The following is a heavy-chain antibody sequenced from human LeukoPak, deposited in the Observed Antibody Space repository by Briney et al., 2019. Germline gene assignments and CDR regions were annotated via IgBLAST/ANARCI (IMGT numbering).Heavy chain of an antibody. CDR2: ISTSSSYI. V-gene: IGHV3-21*01. CDR3: ARGGVGVTLISWSDY. D-gene: IGHD1-26*01. CDR1: GFTFRNYG. Sequence: GGTLRLSCVASGFTFRNYGMNWVRQAPGKGLEWVSSISTSSSYIYYADSVKGRFTISRDNARNSLYLQMNSLRAEDTAVYYCARGGVGVTLISWSDYWGQGTLVTVSS. J-gene: IGHJ4*02.